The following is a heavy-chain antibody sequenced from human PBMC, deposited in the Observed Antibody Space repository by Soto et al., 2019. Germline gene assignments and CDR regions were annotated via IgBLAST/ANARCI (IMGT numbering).Heavy chain of an antibody. V-gene: IGHV5-10-1*01. CDR2: IDPSDSQT. D-gene: IGHD3-22*01. CDR3: ARQIYDSDTGPNFQYYFDS. CDR1: GDSFAGYW. J-gene: IGHJ4*02. Sequence: GESLKISCKGSGDSFAGYWITWVRQKPGKGLEWMGRIDPSDSQTYYSPSFRGHVTISVTKSITTVFLQWSSLRASGTAMYYCARQIYDSDTGPNFQYYFDSWGQGTPVTVSS.